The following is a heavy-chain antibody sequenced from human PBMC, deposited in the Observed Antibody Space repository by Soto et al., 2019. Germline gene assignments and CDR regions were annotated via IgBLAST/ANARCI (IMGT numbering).Heavy chain of an antibody. V-gene: IGHV3-64*01. J-gene: IGHJ4*02. D-gene: IGHD3-10*02. CDR1: GFTFSSYA. CDR2: ISSNGGST. CDR3: ARFLGSGSYYNVPSDY. Sequence: PGGSLRLSCAASGFTFSSYAMHWVRQAPGKGLEYVPAISSNGGSTYYANSVKGRFTISRDNSKNTLYLQMGSLRAEDMAVYYCARFLGSGSYYNVPSDYWGQGTLVTVSS.